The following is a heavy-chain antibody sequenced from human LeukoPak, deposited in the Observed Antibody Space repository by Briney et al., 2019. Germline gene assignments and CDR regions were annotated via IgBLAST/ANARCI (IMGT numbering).Heavy chain of an antibody. D-gene: IGHD3-9*01. CDR3: ARHASVLRYFDWLQTLYYFDY. Sequence: SETLSLTCTVSGGSISSSSYYWGWIRQPPGKGLEWIGSIYYSGSTYYNPSLKSRVTISVDTSKNQFSLKLSSVTAADTAVYYCARHASVLRYFDWLQTLYYFDYWGQGTLVTVSS. CDR2: IYYSGST. CDR1: GGSISSSSYY. V-gene: IGHV4-39*01. J-gene: IGHJ4*02.